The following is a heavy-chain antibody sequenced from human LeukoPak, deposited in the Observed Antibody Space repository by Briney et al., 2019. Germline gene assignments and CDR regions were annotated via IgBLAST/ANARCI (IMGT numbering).Heavy chain of an antibody. CDR2: INSDGSST. CDR1: GFNFSSYW. J-gene: IGHJ6*03. D-gene: IGHD2-2*01. CDR3: ASGGCSSTSCYHYYYYMDV. Sequence: GGSLRLSCAASGFNFSSYWMHWVRQAPGKGLVWVSRINSDGSSTSYADSVKGRFTISRDNAKNTLYLQMNSLRAEDTAVYYCASGGCSSTSCYHYYYYMDVWGKGTTVTVSS. V-gene: IGHV3-74*01.